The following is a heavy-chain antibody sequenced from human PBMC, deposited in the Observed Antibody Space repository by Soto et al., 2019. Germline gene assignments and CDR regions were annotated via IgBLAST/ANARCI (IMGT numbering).Heavy chain of an antibody. D-gene: IGHD3-22*01. J-gene: IGHJ4*02. Sequence: ASVKVSCKVSGYTLTELSMHWVRQAPGKGLEWMGGFDPEDGETIYAQKFQGRVTMTEDTSTDTAYMELSSLRSEDTAVYYCATDRSGYWGYKYFDYWGQGTLVTVSS. V-gene: IGHV1-24*01. CDR2: FDPEDGET. CDR3: ATDRSGYWGYKYFDY. CDR1: GYTLTELS.